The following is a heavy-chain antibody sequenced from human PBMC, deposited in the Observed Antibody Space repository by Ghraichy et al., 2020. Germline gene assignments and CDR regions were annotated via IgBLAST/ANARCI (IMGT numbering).Heavy chain of an antibody. CDR1: GFTFSSYS. Sequence: GSLRLSCAASGFTFSSYSMHWVRQAPGKGLEWVAVISNDGSNKYYADSVKGRFTISRDNSKNTVYLQVNSLRAEDTAVYYCARERGGTGGRAFDIWGQGTMVTVSS. CDR2: ISNDGSNK. J-gene: IGHJ3*02. D-gene: IGHD1-26*01. V-gene: IGHV3-30-3*01. CDR3: ARERGGTGGRAFDI.